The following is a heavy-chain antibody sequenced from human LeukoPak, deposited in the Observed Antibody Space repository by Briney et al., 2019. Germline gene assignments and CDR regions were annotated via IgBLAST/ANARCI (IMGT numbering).Heavy chain of an antibody. CDR1: GYTFISYY. V-gene: IGHV1-46*01. CDR3: ARDQEGFDY. CDR2: IYPRDGST. Sequence: ASVKVSCKASGYTFISYYMHWVRQAPGQGLEWMGMIYPRDGSTSYAQKFQGRVTVTRDTSTSTVHMELSGLRSEDTAVYYCARDQEGFDYWGQGTLVTVYS. J-gene: IGHJ4*02.